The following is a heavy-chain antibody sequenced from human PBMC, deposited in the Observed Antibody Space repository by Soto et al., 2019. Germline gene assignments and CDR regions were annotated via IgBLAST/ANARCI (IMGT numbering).Heavy chain of an antibody. CDR2: INHHSGAT. J-gene: IGHJ5*02. V-gene: IGHV1-2*02. D-gene: IGHD3-10*01. CDR3: ERAHALGFSNWFDP. Sequence: GASVKVSCKASGYIFSADFIHWVRQAPGQGLEWLGWINHHSGATNYAQKFLGRATMSADTSASTAYMDLARLKSDDTAVYYCERAHALGFSNWFDPWGRGTLVTVSS. CDR1: GYIFSADF.